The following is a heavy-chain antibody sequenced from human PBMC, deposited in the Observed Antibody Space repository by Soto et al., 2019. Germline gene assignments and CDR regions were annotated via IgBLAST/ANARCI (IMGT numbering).Heavy chain of an antibody. J-gene: IGHJ4*02. D-gene: IGHD1-26*01. V-gene: IGHV4-59*08. CDR3: ARGGGRQIDY. CDR2: IYYSGST. CDR1: GGSIGSYY. Sequence: QVQLQESGPGLVKPSETLSLTCSVSGGSIGSYYWSWIRQPPGKGLEWIGYIYYSGSTNYNPSLQSRVTISVGTSKHPFSLKLSSVTAADTAVYYCARGGGRQIDYWGQGTLVTVSS.